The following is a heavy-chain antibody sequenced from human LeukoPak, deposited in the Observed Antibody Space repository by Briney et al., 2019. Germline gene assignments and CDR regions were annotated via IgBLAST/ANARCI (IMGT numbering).Heavy chain of an antibody. Sequence: GGSLRLSCVASGFTFRSYAMTWVRQAPGKGLEWVSAISGGGDSMYYIDSVKGRFTISRDNSKNTLYLQVNSLRAEDTAVYYCVKDRFGDFSFDSWGQGTLVTVSS. V-gene: IGHV3-23*01. J-gene: IGHJ4*02. CDR2: ISGGGDSM. CDR1: GFTFRSYA. D-gene: IGHD4-17*01. CDR3: VKDRFGDFSFDS.